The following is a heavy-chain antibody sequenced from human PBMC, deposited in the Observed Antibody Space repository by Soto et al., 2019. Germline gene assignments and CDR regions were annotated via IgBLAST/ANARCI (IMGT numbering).Heavy chain of an antibody. CDR1: GFTVSSKY. V-gene: IGHV3-66*01. Sequence: EVQLVESGGGLVQPGGSLRLSCAASGFTVSSKYMTWVRQAPGKGLEWGSLIQSGGTTYYADSVKGRFTISRDTSENRLHLQMDSLRVEDTAVYYCARDDVLCDGGRCYVIPLDVWGTGTTVTVSS. CDR2: IQSGGTT. CDR3: ARDDVLCDGGRCYVIPLDV. J-gene: IGHJ6*04. D-gene: IGHD2-15*01.